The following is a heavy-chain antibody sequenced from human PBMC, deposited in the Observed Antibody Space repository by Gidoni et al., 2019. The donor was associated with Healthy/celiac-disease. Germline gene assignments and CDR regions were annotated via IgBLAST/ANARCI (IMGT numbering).Heavy chain of an antibody. CDR1: GGSISSCGYY. D-gene: IGHD3-10*01. V-gene: IGHV4-31*03. J-gene: IGHJ4*02. CDR2: IYYSGST. CDR3: ARVYYGSGIPLGIDY. Sequence: QVQLQESGPVLVKPSQTLSLTCTFSGGSISSCGYYWRWIRQHPGKGLEWIGYIYYSGSTYYNPSLKSRVTISVDTSKNQFSLKLSSVTAADTAVYYCARVYYGSGIPLGIDYWGQGTLVTVSS.